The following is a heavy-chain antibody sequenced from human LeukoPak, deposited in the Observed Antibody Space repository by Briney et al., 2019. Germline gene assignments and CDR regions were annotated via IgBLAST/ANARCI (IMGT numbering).Heavy chain of an antibody. CDR1: GYTFSRYG. CDR2: ISVYNGNT. CDR3: ARESTSWSFEY. J-gene: IGHJ4*02. D-gene: IGHD6-13*01. Sequence: ASVKVSCKAPGYTFSRYGINWVRQAPGQGLEWMGWISVYNGNTDYSQRLQGRITMTADTSTSTAFMELTSLRSDDTAVYFCARESTSWSFEYWGQGTLVTVS. V-gene: IGHV1-18*01.